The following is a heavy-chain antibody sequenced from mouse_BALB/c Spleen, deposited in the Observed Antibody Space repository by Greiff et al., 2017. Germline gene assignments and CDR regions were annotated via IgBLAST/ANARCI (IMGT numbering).Heavy chain of an antibody. CDR1: GYTFTDYA. Sequence: VQLQQSGAELVRPGVSVKISCKGSGYTFTDYAMHWVKQSHAKSLEWIGVISTYYGDASYNQKFKGKATMTVDKSSSTAYMELARLTSEDSAIYYCARLTTATGYAMDDWGQGTSVTVSS. D-gene: IGHD1-2*01. CDR3: ARLTTATGYAMDD. CDR2: ISTYYGDA. V-gene: IGHV1S137*01. J-gene: IGHJ4*01.